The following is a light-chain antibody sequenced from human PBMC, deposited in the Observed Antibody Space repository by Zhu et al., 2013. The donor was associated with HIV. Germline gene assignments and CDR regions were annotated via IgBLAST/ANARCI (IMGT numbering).Light chain of an antibody. Sequence: EIVLTQSPGTLSLSPGESVTLSCRASQSLNSNHVTWYQHNPSQGPRLLIYGASIRATGVPDRFSGSGSGTDFTLTISRLEPEDFAVYYCQQYGRSPLTFGGGTTVEIK. J-gene: IGKJ4*01. V-gene: IGKV3-20*01. CDR2: GAS. CDR3: QQYGRSPLT. CDR1: QSLNSNH.